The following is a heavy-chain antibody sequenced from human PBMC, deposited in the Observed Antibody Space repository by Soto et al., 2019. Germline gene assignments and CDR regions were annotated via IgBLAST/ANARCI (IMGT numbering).Heavy chain of an antibody. J-gene: IGHJ5*02. Sequence: ASVKVSCKASGYTFTSYGIHWVRQAPGQRLEWMGWINAANGDTKYSPKFQGRVTITRDTSASTAYMELSSLRSEDTAVYYCVRRHVSATGIDWFDPWGRETLVTVPS. CDR1: GYTFTSYG. V-gene: IGHV1-3*01. D-gene: IGHD2-8*02. CDR3: VRRHVSATGIDWFDP. CDR2: INAANGDT.